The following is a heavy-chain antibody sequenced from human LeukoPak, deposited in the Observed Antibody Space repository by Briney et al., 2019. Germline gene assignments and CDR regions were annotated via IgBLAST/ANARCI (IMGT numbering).Heavy chain of an antibody. V-gene: IGHV4-34*01. D-gene: IGHD5-12*01. CDR2: INHSGST. CDR3: ARDIGGYSGYYGMDV. Sequence: SETLSLTCAVYGGSFSGYYWSWIRQPPGKGLEWIGEINHSGSTNYNPSLKSRVTISVDTSKNQFSLKLSSVTAADTAVYYCARDIGGYSGYYGMDVWGQGTTVTVSS. J-gene: IGHJ6*02. CDR1: GGSFSGYY.